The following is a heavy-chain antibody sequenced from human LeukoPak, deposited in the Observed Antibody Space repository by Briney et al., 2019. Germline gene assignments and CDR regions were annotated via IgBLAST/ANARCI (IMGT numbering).Heavy chain of an antibody. CDR3: AKAPKWEPKREF. J-gene: IGHJ4*02. D-gene: IGHD1-26*01. V-gene: IGHV3-23*01. CDR2: ISGSGGST. Sequence: PGASLRLSCAASGFTFSSYAMCWVRQAPGKGLEWVSAISGSGGSTYYADSVKGRFTISRDNSKNTLYLQMNSLRAEDTAVYYCAKAPKWEPKREFWGQGTLVTVSS. CDR1: GFTFSSYA.